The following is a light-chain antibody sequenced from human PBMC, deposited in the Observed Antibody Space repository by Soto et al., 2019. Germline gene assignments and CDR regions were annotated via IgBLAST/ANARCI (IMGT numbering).Light chain of an antibody. V-gene: IGKV1-39*01. Sequence: DIQMTQSPSSPSASVRDTVTITCRASQNIGSYLNWYQQKPGKAPTLLIYAASTLQSGVPSRFSGSGSGTDFNLTISSLNPEDFATYFCQQGYRIFQTFGPGTKVDIK. CDR1: QNIGSY. CDR2: AAS. J-gene: IGKJ3*01. CDR3: QQGYRIFQT.